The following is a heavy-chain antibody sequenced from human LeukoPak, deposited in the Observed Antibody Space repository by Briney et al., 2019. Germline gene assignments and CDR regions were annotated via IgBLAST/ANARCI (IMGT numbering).Heavy chain of an antibody. J-gene: IGHJ4*02. CDR2: TSFDGSSK. CDR1: GFTFSNYG. CDR3: AKDRGFSFASGSSELEY. Sequence: PGRSLRLSCGASGFTFSNYGMHWVRQAPGKGLEWVAVTSFDGSSKYYADSVKGRFTISRDNSKNTLYLQMNSLRPEDTAVYYCAKDRGFSFASGSSELEYWGQGTLVTVSS. D-gene: IGHD3-10*01. V-gene: IGHV3-30*18.